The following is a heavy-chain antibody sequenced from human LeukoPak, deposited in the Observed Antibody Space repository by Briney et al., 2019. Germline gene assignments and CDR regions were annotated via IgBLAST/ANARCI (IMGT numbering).Heavy chain of an antibody. CDR1: GFTFSNYG. D-gene: IGHD2-21*02. V-gene: IGHV3-30*18. CDR2: IAYDGSDK. Sequence: AGGSLRLSCAASGFTFSNYGMHWVRQAPGKGLEWVAVIAYDGSDKHNADSVKGRFTISRDNSKKTLYLQVNSLRAEDTAVYYCAKDEGSSCGGDCPLDYWGQGTLVTVSS. J-gene: IGHJ4*02. CDR3: AKDEGSSCGGDCPLDY.